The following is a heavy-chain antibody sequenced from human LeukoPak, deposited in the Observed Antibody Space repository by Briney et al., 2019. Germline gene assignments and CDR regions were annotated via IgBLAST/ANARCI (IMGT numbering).Heavy chain of an antibody. V-gene: IGHV1-46*01. Sequence: ASVKVSCKASGYTFTSYYMHWLRQAPGQGLEWMGIINPSGGSTSYAQKFQGRVTMTRDTSTSTVYMELSSLRSEDTAVYYCASLTVGATLFDYWGQGTLVTVSS. CDR3: ASLTVGATLFDY. CDR1: GYTFTSYY. CDR2: INPSGGST. D-gene: IGHD1-26*01. J-gene: IGHJ4*02.